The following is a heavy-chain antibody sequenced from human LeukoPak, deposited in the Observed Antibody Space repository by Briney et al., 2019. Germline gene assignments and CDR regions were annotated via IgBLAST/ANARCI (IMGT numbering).Heavy chain of an antibody. J-gene: IGHJ4*02. Sequence: SQTLSLTCAIYGDSVSSNNAAWNWIRQSPSRGLEWLGRTFYRSKWNYDYVISLKGRITISPDTSKNQFSLQLNSVTPEDTAVYYCARGDTAMVMDWGQGTLVTVSS. CDR3: ARGDTAMVMD. V-gene: IGHV6-1*01. D-gene: IGHD5-18*01. CDR2: TFYRSKWNY. CDR1: GDSVSSNNAA.